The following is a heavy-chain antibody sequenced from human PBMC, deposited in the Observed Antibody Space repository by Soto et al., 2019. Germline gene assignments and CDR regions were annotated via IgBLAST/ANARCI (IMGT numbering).Heavy chain of an antibody. CDR1: GGSISSGGYS. V-gene: IGHV4-30-2*01. J-gene: IGHJ4*02. CDR3: ASAGGWGAVAADY. CDR2: IYHSGST. Sequence: QLQLQESGSGLVKPSQTLSLTCAVSGGSISSGGYSWSWIRQPPGKGLEWIGYIYHSGSTYYNPSLQGRVTISVDRSKNQFSRKLSSVTAADTAVYYCASAGGWGAVAADYWGQGTLVTVSS. D-gene: IGHD6-19*01.